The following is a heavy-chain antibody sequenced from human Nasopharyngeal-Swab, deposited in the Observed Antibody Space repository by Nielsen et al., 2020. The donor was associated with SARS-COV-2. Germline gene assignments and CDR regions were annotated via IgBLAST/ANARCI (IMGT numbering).Heavy chain of an antibody. D-gene: IGHD3-16*01. J-gene: IGHJ4*02. V-gene: IGHV3-7*01. Sequence: GESLKISCAVSGFTFSNYWMTWVRQAPGKGLEWVANIKQDGSEKYYLDSVKGRFTISRDNAQNSLYLQMNSLRAEDTAVYYCARDPYPSPDYWGQGTLATVSS. CDR2: IKQDGSEK. CDR3: ARDPYPSPDY. CDR1: GFTFSNYW.